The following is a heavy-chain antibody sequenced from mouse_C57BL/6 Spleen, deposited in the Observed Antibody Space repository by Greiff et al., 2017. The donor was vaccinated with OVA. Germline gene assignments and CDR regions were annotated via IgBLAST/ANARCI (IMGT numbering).Heavy chain of an antibody. J-gene: IGHJ3*01. Sequence: VQLQQSGAELVKPGASVKLSCKASGYTFTEYTIHWVKQRSGQGLEWIGWFYPGSGSIKYNEKFKDKATLPADKSSSNDYMEISRLTSDDSAVYVCARHEREGDDYEPIADWGQGTLVTVSA. CDR3: ARHEREGDDYEPIAD. V-gene: IGHV1-62-2*01. CDR2: FYPGSGSI. CDR1: GYTFTEYT. D-gene: IGHD2-4*01.